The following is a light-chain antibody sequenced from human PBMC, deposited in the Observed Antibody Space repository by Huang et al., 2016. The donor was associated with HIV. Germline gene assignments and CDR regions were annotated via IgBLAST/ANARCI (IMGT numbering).Light chain of an antibody. Sequence: EIVMTQSPGTLSLSPGERATLSCRPSQSVSSNLAWYQHKPGQAPRLLIYGASTRATGVPARFSGRGSGTEFTLTISSLQSDDCVVYYCQQYQDWPWTFGQGTKVEIK. V-gene: IGKV3-15*01. CDR3: QQYQDWPWT. J-gene: IGKJ1*01. CDR2: GAS. CDR1: QSVSSN.